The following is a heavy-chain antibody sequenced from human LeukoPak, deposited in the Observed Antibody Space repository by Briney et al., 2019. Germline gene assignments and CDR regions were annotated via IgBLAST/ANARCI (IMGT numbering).Heavy chain of an antibody. V-gene: IGHV3-48*03. CDR1: GFLFSGYE. J-gene: IGHJ6*02. CDR2: INPRGSSI. Sequence: QPGGSLRLSCAASGFLFSGYEMNWVRQAPGKGLEWVSYINPRGSSIYYADSVKGRFTISRDNAQNSLSLQMNSLGAEDTAVYYCARVAYRSSTSCFFAGMDVWGPGTTVTVSS. D-gene: IGHD2-2*01. CDR3: ARVAYRSSTSCFFAGMDV.